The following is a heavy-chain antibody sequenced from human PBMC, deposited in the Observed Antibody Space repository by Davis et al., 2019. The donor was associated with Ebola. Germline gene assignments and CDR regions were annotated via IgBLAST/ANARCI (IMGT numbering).Heavy chain of an antibody. D-gene: IGHD6-19*01. CDR2: INHSGST. V-gene: IGHV4-34*01. J-gene: IGHJ5*02. CDR3: ARQVAVAHNWFDP. CDR1: GGSFSGYY. Sequence: MPGGSLRLSCAVYGGSFSGYYWSWIRQPPGKGLEWIGEINHSGSTNYNPSLKSRVTISVDTSKNQFSLKLSSVTAADTAVYYCARQVAVAHNWFDPWGQRTLVTVSS.